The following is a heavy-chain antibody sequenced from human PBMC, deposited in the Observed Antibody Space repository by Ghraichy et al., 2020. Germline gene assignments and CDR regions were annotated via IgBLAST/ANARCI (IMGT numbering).Heavy chain of an antibody. V-gene: IGHV3-48*01. CDR3: ARARITMVRGVTKNYYYYYYMDV. D-gene: IGHD3-10*01. Sequence: GESLNISCAASGFTFSSYSMNWVRQAPGKGLEWVSYISSSSSTIYYADSVKGRFTISRDNAKNSLYLQMNSLRAEDTAVYYCARARITMVRGVTKNYYYYYYMDVWGKGTTVTVSS. CDR2: ISSSSSTI. J-gene: IGHJ6*03. CDR1: GFTFSSYS.